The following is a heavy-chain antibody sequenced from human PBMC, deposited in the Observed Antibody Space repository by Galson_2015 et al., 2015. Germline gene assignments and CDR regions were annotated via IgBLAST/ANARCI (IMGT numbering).Heavy chain of an antibody. Sequence: SLRLSCAASGFTFSSYWMHWVRQGPGKGLVCVARISGDGRTTTYADSVKGRFTISRDNAKNTVYLQMNGLRAEDTSVYFCARDREIYDYVPGFWGLGTLVTVSA. V-gene: IGHV3-74*01. CDR1: GFTFSSYW. J-gene: IGHJ4*02. CDR2: ISGDGRTT. CDR3: ARDREIYDYVPGF. D-gene: IGHD3-16*01.